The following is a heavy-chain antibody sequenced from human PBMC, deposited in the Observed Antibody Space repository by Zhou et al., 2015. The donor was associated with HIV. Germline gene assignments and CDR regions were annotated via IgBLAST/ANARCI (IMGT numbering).Heavy chain of an antibody. Sequence: EVQLVESGGGLVKPGRSLRLSCTTSGFTFGDYAMSWFRQAPGKGLEWVGFIRSKAYGGTTEDAASVKNRFIISRDNANDSLFLQMNSLRDADTAVYYCARSRRLGRSSSWDYYYGLDVWGQGP. CDR3: ARSRRLGRSSSWDYYYGLDV. V-gene: IGHV3-49*05. CDR1: GFTFGDYA. CDR2: IRSKAYGGTT. D-gene: IGHD6-13*01. J-gene: IGHJ6*02.